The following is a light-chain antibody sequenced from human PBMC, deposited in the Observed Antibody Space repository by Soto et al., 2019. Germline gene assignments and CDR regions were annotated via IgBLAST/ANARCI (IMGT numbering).Light chain of an antibody. J-gene: IGKJ1*01. CDR2: DAS. CDR3: QRDNSASRT. CDR1: QNITNW. Sequence: DIQMTQSPSTLSASVGDRVTITCRASQNITNWLAWYQQKPGKAPKFLIYDASSLESGVPSRFSGSGYGTEFTLTISSLQPDDFETYFCQRDNSASRTFGQGNKVEI. V-gene: IGKV1-5*01.